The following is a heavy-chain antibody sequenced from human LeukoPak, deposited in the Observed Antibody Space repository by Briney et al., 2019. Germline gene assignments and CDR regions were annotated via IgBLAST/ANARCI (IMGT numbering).Heavy chain of an antibody. J-gene: IGHJ4*02. Sequence: PSETLSLTCNVSGHSITNGYYWGWIRQPPGKGLEWIGSVYHSGSTYYNPSLKSRVTISVATSKNQFSLKLNSVTAADTAVYYCARTETYSSGWYDPFFDYWGQGILVTVSS. CDR1: GHSITNGYY. D-gene: IGHD6-19*01. V-gene: IGHV4-38-2*02. CDR2: VYHSGST. CDR3: ARTETYSSGWYDPFFDY.